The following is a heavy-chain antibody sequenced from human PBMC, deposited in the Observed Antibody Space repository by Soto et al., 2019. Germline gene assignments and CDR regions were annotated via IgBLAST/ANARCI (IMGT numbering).Heavy chain of an antibody. CDR2: IIPILGIA. J-gene: IGHJ6*02. D-gene: IGHD3-10*01. Sequence: QVQLVQSGAEVKKPGSSVNVSCKASGGTFSSYTISWVRQAPGQGLEWMGGIIPILGIANYAQKFQGRVTITADKSTSTAYLELSSPSSEDTAMYYCARDVVTMVLGVIGNYYYYGMDVGGQGTTVTVSS. CDR3: ARDVVTMVLGVIGNYYYYGMDV. CDR1: GGTFSSYT. V-gene: IGHV1-69*08.